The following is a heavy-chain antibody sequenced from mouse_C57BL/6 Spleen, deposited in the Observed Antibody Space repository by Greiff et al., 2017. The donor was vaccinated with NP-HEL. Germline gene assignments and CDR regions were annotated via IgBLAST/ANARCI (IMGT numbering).Heavy chain of an antibody. CDR1: GYSITSGYY. Sequence: EVQLQQSGPGLVKPSQSLSLTCSVTGYSITSGYYWNWIRQFPGNKLEWMGYISYDGSNNYNPSLKNRISITRDTSKNQFFLKLNSVTTEDTATYYCARDRDYYGSSYNAMDYWGQGTSVTVSS. D-gene: IGHD1-1*01. J-gene: IGHJ4*01. V-gene: IGHV3-6*01. CDR3: ARDRDYYGSSYNAMDY. CDR2: ISYDGSN.